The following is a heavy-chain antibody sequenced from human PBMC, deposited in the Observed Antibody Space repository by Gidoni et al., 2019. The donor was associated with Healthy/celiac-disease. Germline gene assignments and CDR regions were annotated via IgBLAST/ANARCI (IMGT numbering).Heavy chain of an antibody. CDR1: GFSLSTSGMC. CDR2: IDWDDDK. J-gene: IGHJ4*02. Sequence: QVTLRESGPALVKHTQTLTLTCTFSGFSLSTSGMCVSWIRQPPGKALEWLALIDWDDDKYYSTSLKTRLTISKDTSKNQVVLTMTNMDPVDTATYYCARSPGALDPLPNYFDYWGQGTLVTVSS. V-gene: IGHV2-70*01. CDR3: ARSPGALDPLPNYFDY. D-gene: IGHD7-27*01.